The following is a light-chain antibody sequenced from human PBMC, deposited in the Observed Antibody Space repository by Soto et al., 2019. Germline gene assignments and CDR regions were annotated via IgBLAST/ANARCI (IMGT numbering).Light chain of an antibody. J-gene: IGKJ1*01. CDR1: QSVSSGY. CDR2: RAF. Sequence: EIVLTQSPGTLSLSPGERATLSCRSSQSVSSGYLAWYQQKPGQAPRLLIFRAFNRATGIPDRFSGSGSGTDCTLTISRLEPEDFAVYYCQQYVASPPSWTFGQGTKVEIK. CDR3: QQYVASPPSWT. V-gene: IGKV3-20*01.